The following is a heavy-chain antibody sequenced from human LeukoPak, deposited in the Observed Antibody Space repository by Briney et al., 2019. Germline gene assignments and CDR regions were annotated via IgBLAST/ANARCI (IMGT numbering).Heavy chain of an antibody. Sequence: ASLKVSCKASGYTFTGYYMHWVRQAPGQGLEWMGWINPNSGGTNYAQKFQGRVTMTRDTSIRTAYMDLSRLRSDHTAVYSCARGDPLVVVAAATTDNWGQGPLVTVSS. CDR3: ARGDPLVVVAAATTDN. CDR1: GYTFTGYY. CDR2: INPNSGGT. D-gene: IGHD2-15*01. J-gene: IGHJ4*02. V-gene: IGHV1-2*02.